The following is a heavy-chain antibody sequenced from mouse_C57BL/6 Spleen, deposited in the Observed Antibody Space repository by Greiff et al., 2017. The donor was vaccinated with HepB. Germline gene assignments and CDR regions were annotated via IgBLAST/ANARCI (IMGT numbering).Heavy chain of an antibody. Sequence: EVQGVESGGGLVKPGGSLKLSCAASGFTFSSYAMSWVRQTPEKRLEWVATISDGGSYTYYPDNVKGRFTISRDNAKNNLYLQMSHLKSEDTAMYYCAREHFYGRAYYFDYWGQGTTLTVSS. D-gene: IGHD1-2*01. CDR3: AREHFYGRAYYFDY. V-gene: IGHV5-4*01. CDR1: GFTFSSYA. CDR2: ISDGGSYT. J-gene: IGHJ2*01.